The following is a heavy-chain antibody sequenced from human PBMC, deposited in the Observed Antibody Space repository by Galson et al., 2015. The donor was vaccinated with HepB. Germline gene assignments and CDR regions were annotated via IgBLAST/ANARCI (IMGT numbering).Heavy chain of an antibody. CDR2: ISYDGSNK. J-gene: IGHJ6*02. V-gene: IGHV3-30-3*01. CDR3: ARVAWSKQPITHYDFWSGYSATYYYYGMDV. Sequence: SLRLSCAASGFTFSSYAMHWVRQAPGKGLEWVAVISYDGSNKYYADSVKGRFTISRDNSKNTLYLQMNSLRAEDTAVYYCARVAWSKQPITHYDFWSGYSATYYYYGMDVWGQGTTVTVSS. D-gene: IGHD3-3*01. CDR1: GFTFSSYA.